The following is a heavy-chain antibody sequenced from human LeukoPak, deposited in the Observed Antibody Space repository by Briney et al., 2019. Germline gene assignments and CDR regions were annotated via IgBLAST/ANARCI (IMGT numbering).Heavy chain of an antibody. D-gene: IGHD2-15*01. CDR3: ARARLSGAPHAFDI. Sequence: SETLPLTCTVSGGSISSYYWSWVRQPPGKGLEWIGYIYYSGSTNYNPSLKSRVTISVDTSKNQFSLKLSFVTAADTAVYYCARARLSGAPHAFDIWGQGAMVTVSS. CDR1: GGSISSYY. CDR2: IYYSGST. J-gene: IGHJ3*02. V-gene: IGHV4-59*01.